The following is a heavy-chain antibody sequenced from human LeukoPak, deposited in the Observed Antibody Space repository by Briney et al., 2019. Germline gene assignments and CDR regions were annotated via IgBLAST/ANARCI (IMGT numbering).Heavy chain of an antibody. Sequence: GSSVKVSCKASGGTFSSYAISWVRQAPGQGLEWMGGIIPIFGTANYAQKFQGRVTITADESTSTAYMEPSSLRSEDTAVYYCARGFDGSGLMDVWGKGTTVTVSS. V-gene: IGHV1-69*01. D-gene: IGHD3-10*01. CDR2: IIPIFGTA. J-gene: IGHJ6*04. CDR1: GGTFSSYA. CDR3: ARGFDGSGLMDV.